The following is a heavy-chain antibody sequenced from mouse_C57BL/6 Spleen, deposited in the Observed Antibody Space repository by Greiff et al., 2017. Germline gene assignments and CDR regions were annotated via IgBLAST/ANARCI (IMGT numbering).Heavy chain of an antibody. D-gene: IGHD3-2*01. J-gene: IGHJ3*01. CDR2: IDPSDSYT. CDR1: GYTFTSYW. Sequence: VQLQQPGAELVRPGTSVKLSCKASGYTFTSYWMHWVKQRPGQGLEWIGVIDPSDSYTNYNQKFKGKATLTVDTSSSTAYMQLSSLTSEDSAVXYCARLTAEGFAYWGQGTLVTVSA. V-gene: IGHV1-59*01. CDR3: ARLTAEGFAY.